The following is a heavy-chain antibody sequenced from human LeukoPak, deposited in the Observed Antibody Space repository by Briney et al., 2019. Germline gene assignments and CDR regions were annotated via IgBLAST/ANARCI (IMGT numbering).Heavy chain of an antibody. CDR3: ASAVITTPEYYFDY. CDR2: IYSGGST. D-gene: IGHD3-9*01. J-gene: IGHJ4*02. Sequence: GGSLRLSCAASGFTVSSNYMSWVRQAPGKGLEWVSVIYSGGSTYYADSVKGRFTISRDNSKNTLYLQMSSLRSEDTAVYYCASAVITTPEYYFDYWGQGTLVTVSS. CDR1: GFTVSSNY. V-gene: IGHV3-53*05.